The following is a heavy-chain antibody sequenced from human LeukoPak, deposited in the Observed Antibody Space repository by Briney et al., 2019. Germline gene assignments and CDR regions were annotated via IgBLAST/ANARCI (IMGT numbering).Heavy chain of an antibody. J-gene: IGHJ4*02. Sequence: GGSLRLSCAASGFTFDDYGMSWVRQAPGKGLEWVSGINWNGGSTGYADSVKGRFTISRDNAKNSLYLQMNSLRAEDTALYYCARDGGYYDSRGYYSDFDYWGQGTLVTVSS. D-gene: IGHD3-22*01. V-gene: IGHV3-20*04. CDR1: GFTFDDYG. CDR3: ARDGGYYDSRGYYSDFDY. CDR2: INWNGGST.